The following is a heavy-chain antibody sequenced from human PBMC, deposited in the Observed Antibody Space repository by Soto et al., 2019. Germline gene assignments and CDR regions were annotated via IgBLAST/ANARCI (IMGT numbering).Heavy chain of an antibody. D-gene: IGHD3-9*01. CDR2: ISPSGDYT. J-gene: IGHJ4*02. Sequence: QVQLVQSGAEVKKPGASVKVSCKASGHTSSSYYMHWVRQAPGQGLEWMGVISPSGDYTSFTQKFQRRVSVTRDTSTNTVYMEFSSLRFEDTAVYYCAREPPMTGLLDYWGQGALVSVSS. CDR3: AREPPMTGLLDY. V-gene: IGHV1-46*01. CDR1: GHTSSSYY.